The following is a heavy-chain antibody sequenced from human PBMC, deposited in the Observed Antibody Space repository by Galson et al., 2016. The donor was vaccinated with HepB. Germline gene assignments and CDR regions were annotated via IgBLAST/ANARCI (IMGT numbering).Heavy chain of an antibody. D-gene: IGHD3-22*01. J-gene: IGHJ4*02. CDR1: GFTFSTSV. V-gene: IGHV3-30-3*01. Sequence: SLRLSCAASGFTFSTSVLHWVRQAPGKGLEWVALISYDGNNKYYADSVRGRFTISRDNSKNTLYLQMNSLRPEDTAVYYCARKWAYDRTIIDYWGQGTLVTVSS. CDR2: ISYDGNNK. CDR3: ARKWAYDRTIIDY.